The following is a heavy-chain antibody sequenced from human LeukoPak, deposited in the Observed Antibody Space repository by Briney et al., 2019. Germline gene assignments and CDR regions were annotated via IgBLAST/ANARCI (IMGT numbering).Heavy chain of an antibody. V-gene: IGHV4-61*01. CDR2: AYNSGST. J-gene: IGHJ3*02. CDR1: GDSVSSDSYY. Sequence: SETLSLTCSVSGDSVSSDSYYWSWIRQPPGKGLEWIGYAYNSGSTNYNPSFKSRITISVETSKNQFSLKLNSVTAADTAVYYCARGEYSSSDAFDIWGQGTMVTVPS. CDR3: ARGEYSSSDAFDI. D-gene: IGHD6-6*01.